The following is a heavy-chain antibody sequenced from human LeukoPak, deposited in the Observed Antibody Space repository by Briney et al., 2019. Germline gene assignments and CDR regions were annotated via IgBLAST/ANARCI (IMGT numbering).Heavy chain of an antibody. J-gene: IGHJ4*02. V-gene: IGHV3-48*04. D-gene: IGHD3-22*01. Sequence: GGSLRLSCAATGFTVSSNYMSWVRQAPGKGLEWVSYISSSSSTIYYADSVKGRFTITRDNAKNSLYLQMNSLRAEDTAVYYCARDFSDDSSGYYGELDYWGQGTLVTVSA. CDR3: ARDFSDDSSGYYGELDY. CDR1: GFTVSSNY. CDR2: ISSSSSTI.